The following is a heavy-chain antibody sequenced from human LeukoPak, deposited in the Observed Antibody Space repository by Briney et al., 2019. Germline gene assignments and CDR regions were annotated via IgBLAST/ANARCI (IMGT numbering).Heavy chain of an antibody. J-gene: IGHJ5*02. CDR3: ATDIAHPLGYCSSTSCYKNWFDP. Sequence: ASVKVSCKASGYTFTSYDINWVRQATGQGLEWMGWMNPNSGNTGYAQKFQGRVTITADTSADTAYMELSSLRSEDTAVYYCATDIAHPLGYCSSTSCYKNWFDPWGQGTLVTVSS. CDR2: MNPNSGNT. D-gene: IGHD2-2*02. V-gene: IGHV1-8*01. CDR1: GYTFTSYD.